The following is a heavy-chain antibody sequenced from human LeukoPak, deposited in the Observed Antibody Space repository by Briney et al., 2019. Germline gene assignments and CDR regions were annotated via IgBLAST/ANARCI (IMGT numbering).Heavy chain of an antibody. CDR2: ISNDGDT. CDR3: AKGDTTWELPHDY. J-gene: IGHJ4*02. V-gene: IGHV3-53*01. CDR1: GFTVSSNY. Sequence: PGGSLRLSCAASGFTVSSNYMSWVRQGPGKGLECVSVISNDGDTYYADSVKGRFTISRDTSKNTVSLQMNSLRAEDTAVYYCAKGDTTWELPHDYWGQGTLVTVSS. D-gene: IGHD1-26*01.